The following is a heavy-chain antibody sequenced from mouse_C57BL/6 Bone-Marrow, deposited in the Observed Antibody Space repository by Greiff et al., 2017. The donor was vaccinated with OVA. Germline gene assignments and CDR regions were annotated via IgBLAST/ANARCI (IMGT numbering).Heavy chain of an antibody. CDR1: GYTFTDYY. J-gene: IGHJ1*03. CDR3: ARPWDKNGDSYWYCDV. V-gene: IGHV1-26*01. CDR2: INPNNGGT. D-gene: IGHD1-1*01. Sequence: QLQPSGPELVKPGASVKISCKASGYTFTDYYMNWVKQSPGKSLEWIGDINPNNGGTSYNQKFKGKATLTVDKSSSTAYMELRRLTSEDAAVDYCARPWDKNGDSYWYCDVWGTGTTVTVSS.